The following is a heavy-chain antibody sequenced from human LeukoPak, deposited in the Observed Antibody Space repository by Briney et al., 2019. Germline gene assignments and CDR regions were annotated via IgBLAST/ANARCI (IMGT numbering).Heavy chain of an antibody. Sequence: ESGPTLVKPTQTLTLTCTFSGFSLSTSGLGVGWIRQPPGKALEWLALIYWDDDKRYSPSLKNRLTITKDTSKNQVVLTMTNMDPVDTATYFCAHKTVVVTFDYWGQGTLVTVSS. CDR3: AHKTVVVTFDY. D-gene: IGHD3-22*01. J-gene: IGHJ4*02. CDR1: GFSLSTSGLG. V-gene: IGHV2-5*02. CDR2: IYWDDDK.